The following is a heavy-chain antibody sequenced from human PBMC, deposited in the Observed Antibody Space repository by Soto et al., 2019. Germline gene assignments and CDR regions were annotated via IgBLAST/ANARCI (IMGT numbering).Heavy chain of an antibody. CDR2: INPNSADT. J-gene: IGHJ6*02. Sequence: QVQLVQSGAEVKKPGASVKVSCKASGYTFTDYYMHWVRQAPGQGLEWMGWINPNSADTNYAQKFQGRVTMTRDTSISTAYMELSSLRSDDTAVYYCARGDYSVYYYHYVMDVWGQGTTVTVSS. CDR1: GYTFTDYY. D-gene: IGHD4-4*01. CDR3: ARGDYSVYYYHYVMDV. V-gene: IGHV1-2*02.